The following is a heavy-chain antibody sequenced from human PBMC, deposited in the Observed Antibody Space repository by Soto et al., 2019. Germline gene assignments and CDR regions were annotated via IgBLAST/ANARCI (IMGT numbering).Heavy chain of an antibody. V-gene: IGHV1-18*04. Sequence: QLQLVQSAAEVKKPGASVRVSCTAYGYPFIKYGISWIRPAPEQGLEWMGWIKVDSGYTNYAQKFQGRVTMTADTSSDTAFMELRSLRLDDTAVYFCATSSDTGFDPWGQGTLVSVSS. CDR1: GYPFIKYG. D-gene: IGHD3-9*01. CDR3: ATSSDTGFDP. J-gene: IGHJ5*02. CDR2: IKVDSGYT.